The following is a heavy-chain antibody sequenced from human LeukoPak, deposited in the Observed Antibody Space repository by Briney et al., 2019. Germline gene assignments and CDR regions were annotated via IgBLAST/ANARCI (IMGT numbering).Heavy chain of an antibody. Sequence: PSETLSLTCTVSGGSISSGGYYWSWIRQHPGKGLEWIGYIYYSGSTYYNPSLKSRLTISVDTSKTQFSLKLSSVTAADTAVYYCASSTTVTPYYFYYWGQGTLVTVSS. V-gene: IGHV4-31*03. CDR1: GGSISSGGYY. D-gene: IGHD4-17*01. CDR2: IYYSGST. CDR3: ASSTTVTPYYFYY. J-gene: IGHJ4*02.